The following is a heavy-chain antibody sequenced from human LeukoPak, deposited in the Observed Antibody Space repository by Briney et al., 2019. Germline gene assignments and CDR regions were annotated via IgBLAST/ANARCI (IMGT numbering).Heavy chain of an antibody. D-gene: IGHD3-22*01. CDR2: IYSGGST. V-gene: IGHV3-53*01. J-gene: IGHJ6*02. CDR3: ARARTYYYDSSGYVYYYYGMDV. Sequence: GGSLRLSCAASGFTVSSNYMSWVRQAPGKGLEWVSVIYSGGSTYYPDSVKGRFTISRDNSKNTLYLQMNSLRAEDTAVYYCARARTYYYDSSGYVYYYYGMDVWGQGTTVTVSS. CDR1: GFTVSSNY.